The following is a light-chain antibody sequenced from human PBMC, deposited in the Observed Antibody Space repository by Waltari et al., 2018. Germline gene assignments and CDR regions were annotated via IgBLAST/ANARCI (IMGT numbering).Light chain of an antibody. V-gene: IGKV1-12*01. CDR3: QQGNTFPLT. Sequence: DSQMTQSPSSVSASVVARVTITCRASQAIRNYLAWYHQKPGEAPNLLIYAASSPLSGVPSRFSGSGSGTEFTLTIGSLQPEDAGTYYCQQGNTFPLTFGGGTKVEIK. CDR2: AAS. CDR1: QAIRNY. J-gene: IGKJ4*01.